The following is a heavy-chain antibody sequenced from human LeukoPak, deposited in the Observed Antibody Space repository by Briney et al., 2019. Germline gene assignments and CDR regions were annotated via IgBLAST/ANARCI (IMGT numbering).Heavy chain of an antibody. D-gene: IGHD3-22*01. J-gene: IGHJ3*01. CDR3: ARDFRYYYDSSGYIS. CDR2: IKQDGSEK. Sequence: GGSLRLSCAASGFTFSSYWMSWVRQAPGKGLEWVANIKQDGSEKYYVDSVKGRFTISRDNAKNSLYLQMNSLRAEDTAVYYCARDFRYYYDSSGYISWGQGTMVTVSS. CDR1: GFTFSSYW. V-gene: IGHV3-7*01.